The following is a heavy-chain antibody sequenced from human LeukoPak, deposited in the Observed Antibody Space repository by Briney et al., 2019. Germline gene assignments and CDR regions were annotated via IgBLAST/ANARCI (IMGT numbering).Heavy chain of an antibody. CDR1: GGSFSGYY. V-gene: IGHV4-34*01. Sequence: PSETLSLTCAVYGGSFSGYYWSLIRQPPGKGLEWIEEINHSGSTNYNPSLKSRVTISVDTSKNQFSLKLSSVTAADTAVYYCARGFPMYTYSSSWYRPAWFDPWGQGTLVTVSS. D-gene: IGHD6-13*01. CDR2: INHSGST. CDR3: ARGFPMYTYSSSWYRPAWFDP. J-gene: IGHJ5*02.